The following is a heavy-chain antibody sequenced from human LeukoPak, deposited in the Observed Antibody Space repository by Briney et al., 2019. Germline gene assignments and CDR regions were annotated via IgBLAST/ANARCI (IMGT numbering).Heavy chain of an antibody. CDR3: ARQGTLPISDY. CDR2: IYYSGST. J-gene: IGHJ4*02. D-gene: IGHD1-26*01. CDR1: GGSISSSSYY. V-gene: IGHV4-39*01. Sequence: SETLSLTCTVSGGSISSSSYYWGWIRQPPGKGLEWIGSIYYSGSTYYNPSLKSRVTISVDTSKNQFSLKLSSVTAADTAVYYCARQGTLPISDYWGQGTLVTVSS.